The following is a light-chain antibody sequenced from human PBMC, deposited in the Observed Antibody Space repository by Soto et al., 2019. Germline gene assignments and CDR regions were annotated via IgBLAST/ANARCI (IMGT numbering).Light chain of an antibody. CDR1: QYINTR. CDR3: HQRQSCPRT. Sequence: EIVLTQSPATLSSFPGYRVTLSCRASQYINTRLAWYQHRPGQAPRLLIYQTSLRAAGIPARFSASGSGTDFTLTISDVQPEDFALYYCHQRQSCPRTFGQGTKVDIK. CDR2: QTS. V-gene: IGKV3-11*01. J-gene: IGKJ1*01.